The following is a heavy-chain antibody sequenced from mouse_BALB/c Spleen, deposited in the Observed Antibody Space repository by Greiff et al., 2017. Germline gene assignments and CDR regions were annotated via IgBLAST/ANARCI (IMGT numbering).Heavy chain of an antibody. D-gene: IGHD2-1*01. CDR2: ISYSGST. CDR1: GYSITSDYA. V-gene: IGHV3-2*02. Sequence: VQLKQSGPGLVKPSQSLSLTCTVTGYSITSDYAWNWIRQFPGNKLEWMGYISYSGSTSYNPSLKSRISITRDTSKNQFFLQLNSVTTEDTATYYCARYGNYGGYAMDYWGQGTSVTVSS. CDR3: ARYGNYGGYAMDY. J-gene: IGHJ4*01.